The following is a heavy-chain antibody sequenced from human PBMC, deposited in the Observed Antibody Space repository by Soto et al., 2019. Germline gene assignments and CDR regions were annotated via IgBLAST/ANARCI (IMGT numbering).Heavy chain of an antibody. D-gene: IGHD3-22*01. Sequence: SGPTLVNPTETLTLTCTVSGFSLGNPRMGVSWIRQPPGKALEWLAHIFSNDDKSYRTSLKSRVTISKDTSKSQVVLTMTNMDPVDTGTYYCARVYDSSGYEYWGQGTLVTVSS. CDR3: ARVYDSSGYEY. J-gene: IGHJ4*02. V-gene: IGHV2-26*01. CDR2: IFSNDDK. CDR1: GFSLGNPRMG.